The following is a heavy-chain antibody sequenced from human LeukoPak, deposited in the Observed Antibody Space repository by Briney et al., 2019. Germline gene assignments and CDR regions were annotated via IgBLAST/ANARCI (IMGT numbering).Heavy chain of an antibody. Sequence: GGSLRLSCAASGFPFSTYAMSWVRQTPGKGLEWVSAISGSETSTYYADSVKGRFTISRDTSKNTLYLQMNSLRAEDTAVYYCAKGALLPAGHTRYFFDYWGQGTLVTASS. D-gene: IGHD1-26*01. J-gene: IGHJ4*02. CDR1: GFPFSTYA. V-gene: IGHV3-23*01. CDR2: ISGSETST. CDR3: AKGALLPAGHTRYFFDY.